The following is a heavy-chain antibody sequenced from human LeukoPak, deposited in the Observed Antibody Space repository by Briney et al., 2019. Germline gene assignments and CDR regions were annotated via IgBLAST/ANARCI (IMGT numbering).Heavy chain of an antibody. CDR1: GGSISSYY. J-gene: IGHJ5*02. V-gene: IGHV4-59*12. CDR2: IYYSGST. CDR3: ASSGGYAKGGNWFDP. Sequence: PSETLSLTCTVSGGSISSYYWSWIRQPPGKGLEWIGYIYYSGSTNYNPSLKSRATISVDTSKNQSSLKLSSVTAADTAVYYCASSGGYAKGGNWFDPWGQGTLVTVSS. D-gene: IGHD1-26*01.